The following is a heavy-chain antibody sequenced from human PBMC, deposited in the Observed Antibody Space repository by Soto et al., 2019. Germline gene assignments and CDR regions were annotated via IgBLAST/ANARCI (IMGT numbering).Heavy chain of an antibody. D-gene: IGHD2-15*01. Sequence: QLQLQESGPGLVKPSETLSLTCTVSGGSISSSSYYWGWIRQPPGKGLEWIGSIYYSGSTYYNPSPKSPVTISVDTSKNQFSLKLSPVTAADTAVYYCARHTPAISISDHWGQGTLVTVSS. CDR1: GGSISSSSYY. CDR3: ARHTPAISISDH. J-gene: IGHJ4*02. V-gene: IGHV4-39*01. CDR2: IYYSGST.